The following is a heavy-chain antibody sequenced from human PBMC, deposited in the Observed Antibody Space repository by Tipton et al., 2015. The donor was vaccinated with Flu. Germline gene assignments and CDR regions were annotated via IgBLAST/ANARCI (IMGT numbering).Heavy chain of an antibody. Sequence: TLSLTCTVSGDSISPYYWSWIRQPPGKGLEWIGYISYSGNPNYNATLKSRLIMSVDTSRNQVSLKLTSVTAADTAVYYCARARADIFTGYVPDFWGQGPLVTVSS. CDR1: GDSISPYY. CDR3: ARARADIFTGYVPDF. J-gene: IGHJ1*01. CDR2: ISYSGNP. V-gene: IGHV4-59*01. D-gene: IGHD3-9*01.